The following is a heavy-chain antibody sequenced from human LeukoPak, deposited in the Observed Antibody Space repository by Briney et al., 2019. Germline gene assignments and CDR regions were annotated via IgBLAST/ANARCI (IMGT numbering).Heavy chain of an antibody. CDR1: GFTFDVYA. CDR2: ISGDGGST. CDR3: AKVSMPIVVVISKSYYFDY. V-gene: IGHV3-43*02. Sequence: QPGGSLRLSCAASGFTFDVYAMHWVRQAPGKGLEWVSLISGDGGSTYYADSVKGRFTISRDNSKNSLYLQMNSLRTEDTALYYCAKVSMPIVVVISKSYYFDYWGQGTLVTVSS. J-gene: IGHJ4*02. D-gene: IGHD3-22*01.